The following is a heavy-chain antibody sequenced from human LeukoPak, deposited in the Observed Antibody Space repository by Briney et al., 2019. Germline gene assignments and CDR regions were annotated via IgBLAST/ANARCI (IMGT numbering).Heavy chain of an antibody. CDR3: ARGLTTVTPLDI. D-gene: IGHD4-11*01. CDR2: IYSGGST. J-gene: IGHJ3*02. CDR1: GFTVSSNY. Sequence: TGGSLRLSCAASGFTVSSNYMSWVRQAPGKGLEWVSVIYSGGSTYYADSVKGRFTISRDNYKNTLYLQMNSLRAEDTAVYYCARGLTTVTPLDIWGQGTMVTVSS. V-gene: IGHV3-66*02.